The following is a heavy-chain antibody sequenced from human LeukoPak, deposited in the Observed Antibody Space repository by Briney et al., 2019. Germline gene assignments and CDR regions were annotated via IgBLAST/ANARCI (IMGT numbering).Heavy chain of an antibody. CDR3: ASHVTVLGTRGFDL. Sequence: SSETLSLTCAVSGDSITSHSWWSWVRQPPGKGLEWIGEVHHGGASNYDPSLESRVTISVDKSKNRFSLNLRSVTAADTATYYCASHVTVLGTRGFDLWGRGTLVTVS. CDR1: GDSITSHSW. CDR2: VHHGGAS. D-gene: IGHD6-19*01. J-gene: IGHJ4*02. V-gene: IGHV4-4*02.